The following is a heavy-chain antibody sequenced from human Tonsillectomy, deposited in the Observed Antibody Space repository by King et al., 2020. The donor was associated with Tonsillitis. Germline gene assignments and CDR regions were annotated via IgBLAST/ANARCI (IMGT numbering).Heavy chain of an antibody. CDR2: IYDSGST. V-gene: IGHV4-59*12. D-gene: IGHD6-19*01. J-gene: IGHJ2*01. CDR1: GGSLSSSY. CDR3: ARETSVAPAGFDWFFDR. Sequence: VQLQESGPRLVKPSETLSLTCTVSGGSLSSSYWGCIRQPPGEGLEWSGSIYDSGSTHDNPSLQSRVPISVDASNNQFSLKVASVTAADTAVYFCARETSVAPAGFDWFFDRWGRGTLVTVSS.